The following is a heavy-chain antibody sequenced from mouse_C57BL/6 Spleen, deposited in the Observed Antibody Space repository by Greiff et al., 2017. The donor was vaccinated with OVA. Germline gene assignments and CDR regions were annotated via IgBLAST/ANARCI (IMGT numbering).Heavy chain of an antibody. D-gene: IGHD1-1*01. Sequence: QVQLKESGPELVKPGASVKISCKASGYAFSSSWMNWVKQRPGKGLEWIGRIYPGDGDTNYNGTFTGKATLTADKSSSTAYMQLSSLTSEDSAVYFCARLLTTVVDYWGQGTTLTVSS. V-gene: IGHV1-82*01. J-gene: IGHJ2*01. CDR3: ARLLTTVVDY. CDR1: GYAFSSSW. CDR2: IYPGDGDT.